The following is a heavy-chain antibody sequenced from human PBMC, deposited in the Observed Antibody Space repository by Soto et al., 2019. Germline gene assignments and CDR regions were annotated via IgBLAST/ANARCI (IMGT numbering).Heavy chain of an antibody. V-gene: IGHV4-31*03. CDR3: ARDQSSWPYGMDV. CDR1: GGSICSGGHY. D-gene: IGHD6-13*01. Sequence: SETLSLTCTVSGGSICSGGHYWSWIRQHPGKGLEWIGYIYYSGSTYYNPSLKSRVTISVDTSKNQFSLKLSSVTAADTAVYYCARDQSSWPYGMDVWGQGTTVTVSS. J-gene: IGHJ6*02. CDR2: IYYSGST.